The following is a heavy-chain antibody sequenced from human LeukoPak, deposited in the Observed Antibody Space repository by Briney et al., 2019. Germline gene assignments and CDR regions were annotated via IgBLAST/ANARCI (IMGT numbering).Heavy chain of an antibody. J-gene: IGHJ6*03. D-gene: IGHD5-24*01. CDR1: GGTFSSYA. CDR2: IIPIFGTA. V-gene: IGHV1-69*05. Sequence: ASVKVSCKASGGTFSSYAISWVRQAPGQGLEWMGGIIPIFGTANYAQKFQGRVTITTDESTSTAYMELSSLRSEDTAVYYCARVGEGYNHNGAYYYYMDVWGKGTTVTVSS. CDR3: ARVGEGYNHNGAYYYYMDV.